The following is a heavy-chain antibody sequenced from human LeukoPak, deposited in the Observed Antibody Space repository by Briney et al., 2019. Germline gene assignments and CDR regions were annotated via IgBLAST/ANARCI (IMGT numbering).Heavy chain of an antibody. J-gene: IGHJ5*02. CDR2: IYYSGRT. Sequence: PSETLSLTCSVSGGSISSYYWSWIRQPPGKGLEWIGYIYYSGRTNYNPSLKSRVTISVDTSKNQFSLKLSSVTAADTAVYYCARSGGITGTTSWFDPWGQGTLVTVSS. CDR1: GGSISSYY. V-gene: IGHV4-59*01. D-gene: IGHD1-20*01. CDR3: ARSGGITGTTSWFDP.